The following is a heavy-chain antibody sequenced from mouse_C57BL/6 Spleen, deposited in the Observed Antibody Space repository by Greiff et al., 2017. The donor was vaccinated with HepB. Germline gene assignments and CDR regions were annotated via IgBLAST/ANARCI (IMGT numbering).Heavy chain of an antibody. Sequence: EVQLVESGPELVKPGASVKIPCKASGYTFTDYKMDWVKQSHGKSLEWIGDINPNNGGTIYNQKFKGKATLTVEKSSSTAYMELRSLTSEDTAVYYCARGDSNDVSCYLDVWGTGTTVTVSS. V-gene: IGHV1-18*01. CDR3: ARGDSNDVSCYLDV. D-gene: IGHD2-12*01. CDR1: GYTFTDYK. J-gene: IGHJ1*03. CDR2: INPNNGGT.